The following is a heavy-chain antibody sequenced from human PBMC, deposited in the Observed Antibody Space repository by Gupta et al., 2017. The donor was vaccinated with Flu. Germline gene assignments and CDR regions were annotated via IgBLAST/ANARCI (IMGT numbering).Heavy chain of an antibody. D-gene: IGHD3-9*01. CDR3: ARGGPTVLRYYFDF. CDR2: ISSGDIYT. V-gene: IGHV3-21*06. Sequence: EVQLVESGGGLVKPGGSLILSCATSGFTFSSYAMHWVRQAPGMGLEWVSSISSGDIYTYYGDSMRGRCTITRDDARNTRYLQMYSLRAEDTAVYYCARGGPTVLRYYFDFWGLGTLVTVSS. CDR1: GFTFSSYA. J-gene: IGHJ4*02.